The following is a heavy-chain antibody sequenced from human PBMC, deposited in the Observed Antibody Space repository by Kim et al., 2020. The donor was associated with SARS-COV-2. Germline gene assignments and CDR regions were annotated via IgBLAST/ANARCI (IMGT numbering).Heavy chain of an antibody. Sequence: GGSLRLSCAASGFTFSSYWMHWVRQAPGKGLVWVARINNDGSDTKYADCVKGRFTISRDNAKNTLYLQMNSLRVEDTAIYYCARVHGDYAWFDPWGQGTLFTVSS. CDR3: ARVHGDYAWFDP. J-gene: IGHJ5*02. D-gene: IGHD4-17*01. V-gene: IGHV3-74*03. CDR1: GFTFSSYW. CDR2: INNDGSDT.